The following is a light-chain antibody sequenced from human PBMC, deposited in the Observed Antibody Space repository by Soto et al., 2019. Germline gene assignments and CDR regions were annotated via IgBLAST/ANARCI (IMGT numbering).Light chain of an antibody. Sequence: QSALTQPASVSGSPGQSITISCTGTSSDVGGYKYVSWYQQHPDKAPKLLIYEVSNRPSGVSSRFSGSKSGNTASLTISGLLAEDEADYYCSSYTTTSPYVFGSGTKLTFL. CDR3: SSYTTTSPYV. CDR2: EVS. V-gene: IGLV2-14*01. CDR1: SSDVGGYKY. J-gene: IGLJ1*01.